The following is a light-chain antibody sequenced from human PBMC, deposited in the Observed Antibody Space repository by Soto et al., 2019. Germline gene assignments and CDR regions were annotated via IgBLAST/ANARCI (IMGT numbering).Light chain of an antibody. V-gene: IGLV2-14*02. CDR2: DVS. CDR3: SSYTSSSTPYV. CDR1: SSDVGSYNL. J-gene: IGLJ1*01. Sequence: QSALTQPASVSGSPGQSITISCTGTSSDVGSYNLVCWYQQHPGKAPNLMIYDVSNRPTGVSNRFSGSKSSNTASLTISGLQAEDEADYYCSSYTSSSTPYVFGTGTKLTVL.